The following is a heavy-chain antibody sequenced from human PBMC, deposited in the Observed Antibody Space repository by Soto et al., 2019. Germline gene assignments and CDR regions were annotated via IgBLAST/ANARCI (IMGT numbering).Heavy chain of an antibody. J-gene: IGHJ6*03. Sequence: SETLSLTCAVYGGSFSGYYWSWIRQPPGKGLEWIGEINDSGSTNYNPSLKSRVTISVDTSKNQFSLNLSSVTAADTAVYYCARGLVGSSTGYYYYYMDVWGKGTPVTVSS. D-gene: IGHD2-2*01. CDR2: INDSGST. V-gene: IGHV4-34*01. CDR1: GGSFSGYY. CDR3: ARGLVGSSTGYYYYYMDV.